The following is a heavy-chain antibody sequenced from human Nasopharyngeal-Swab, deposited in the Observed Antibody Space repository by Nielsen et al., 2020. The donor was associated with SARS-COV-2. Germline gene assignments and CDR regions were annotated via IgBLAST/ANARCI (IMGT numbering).Heavy chain of an antibody. V-gene: IGHV1-2*02. CDR1: GYTFTGYY. CDR3: AREILRFLERLLPDAFDI. CDR2: INPNSGGT. Sequence: ASVKVSCKASGYTFTGYYMHWVRQAPGQGLEWMGWINPNSGGTNYAQKFQGRVTMTRDTSISTAYMELSRLRSDDTAVYYCAREILRFLERLLPDAFDIWGQGTMVTVSS. J-gene: IGHJ3*02. D-gene: IGHD3-3*01.